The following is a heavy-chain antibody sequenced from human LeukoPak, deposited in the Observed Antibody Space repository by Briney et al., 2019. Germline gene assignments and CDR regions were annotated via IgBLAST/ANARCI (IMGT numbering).Heavy chain of an antibody. V-gene: IGHV4-34*01. J-gene: IGHJ4*02. CDR3: ARAVGGDGSGSL. CDR1: GGSFSGYY. CDR2: INHSGST. Sequence: SETLSLTCAVYGGSFSGYYWSWIRQLPGKGLEGIGEINHSGSTNYNPALKSRVTMSVDMSTRQISLKLSSVTAADTAVYYCARAVGGDGSGSLWGPGTLVTVSS. D-gene: IGHD3-10*01.